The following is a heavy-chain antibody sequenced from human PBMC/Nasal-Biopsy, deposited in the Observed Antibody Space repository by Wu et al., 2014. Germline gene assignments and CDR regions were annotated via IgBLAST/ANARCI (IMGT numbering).Heavy chain of an antibody. Sequence: GAEVKKPGESLRISCETSGYNFDNYWINWVRQVPGKGLEWVGRIDPRDSYIEYGPSFQGRVTISLDLSVTSAYLHWGSLQASDTAIYFCATLAATTVSPFDHWGQGTLVSVSS. V-gene: IGHV5-10-1*01. CDR2: IDPRDSYI. D-gene: IGHD2/OR15-2a*01. CDR1: GYNFDNYW. J-gene: IGHJ4*02. CDR3: ATLAATTVSPFDH.